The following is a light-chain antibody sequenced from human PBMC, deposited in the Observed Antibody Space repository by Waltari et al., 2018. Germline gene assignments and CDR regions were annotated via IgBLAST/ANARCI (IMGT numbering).Light chain of an antibody. CDR2: RKN. CDR1: RSNIGSDL. V-gene: IGLV1-47*01. CDR3: AAWDDSLSGPGV. J-gene: IGLJ3*02. Sequence: QSVLTQPPSASRTPGQRLTISCSGSRSNIGSDLLYRYQQLPGTAPKLLVFRKNPRPSGVPDRFSGSKSGTSASLAISGLRSEDEADYYCAAWDDSLSGPGVFGGGTKLTVL.